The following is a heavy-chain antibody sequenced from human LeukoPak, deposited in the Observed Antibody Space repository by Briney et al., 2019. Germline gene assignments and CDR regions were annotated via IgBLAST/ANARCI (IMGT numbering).Heavy chain of an antibody. CDR3: ACLTTAEAFDI. CDR2: IYYSGRT. CDR1: GGSISSYY. J-gene: IGHJ3*02. D-gene: IGHD3-22*01. Sequence: SETLSLTCTVSGGSISSYYWSWIRQPPGKGLEWIGYIYYSGRTNYNPSLKSRVTISVDTSKNQFSLKLSSVTAADTAVYFCACLTTAEAFDIWGQGTMVTVSS. V-gene: IGHV4-59*01.